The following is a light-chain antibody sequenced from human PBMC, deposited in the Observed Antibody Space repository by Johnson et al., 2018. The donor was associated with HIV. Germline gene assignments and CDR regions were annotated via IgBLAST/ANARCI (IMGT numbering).Light chain of an antibody. CDR2: ENN. CDR3: GTWDSSLSAGV. V-gene: IGLV1-51*02. J-gene: IGLJ1*01. CDR1: SSNIGNNY. Sequence: QSVLTQPPSVSAAPGQKVTISCSGSSSNIGNNYVSWYQVLPGTAPKLLIYENNKRPSGIPDRFSGSKSGTSATLGITGLQTGDEADYYCGTWDSSLSAGVFGTGTTVIVL.